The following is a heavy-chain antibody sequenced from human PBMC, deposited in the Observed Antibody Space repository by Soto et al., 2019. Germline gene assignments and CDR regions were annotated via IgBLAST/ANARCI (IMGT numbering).Heavy chain of an antibody. J-gene: IGHJ4*02. D-gene: IGHD3-10*01. V-gene: IGHV3-33*01. CDR3: ARDNYYGSARLLDY. CDR2: IWYDGSNK. Sequence: QVQLVESGGGVVQPGRSLRLSCAASGFTFSSYGMHWVRQAPGKGLEWVAVIWYDGSNKYYADSVKGRFTISRDNSKNTLYLQRNSLRAEDTAVYYCARDNYYGSARLLDYWGQGTLVTVSS. CDR1: GFTFSSYG.